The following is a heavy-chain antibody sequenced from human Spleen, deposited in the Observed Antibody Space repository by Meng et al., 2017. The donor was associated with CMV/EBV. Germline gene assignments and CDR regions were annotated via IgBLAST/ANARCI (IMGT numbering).Heavy chain of an antibody. CDR3: ARPGGLFGSPNYYGMDV. J-gene: IGHJ6*02. Sequence: GGSLRLSCAASGFTFDDYAMHWVRQAPGKGLEWVSSISSSSSYIYYGDSVKGRFTISRDNAENSLYLQMSSLRAEDTAVYYCARPGGLFGSPNYYGMDVWGQGTTVTVSS. CDR1: GFTFDDYA. V-gene: IGHV3-21*04. D-gene: IGHD3-10*02. CDR2: ISSSSSYI.